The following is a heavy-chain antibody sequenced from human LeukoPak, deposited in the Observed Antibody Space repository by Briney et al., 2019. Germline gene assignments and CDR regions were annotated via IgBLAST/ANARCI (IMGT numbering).Heavy chain of an antibody. Sequence: PGGSLRLSCAASGFTFSSYSMNWVRQAPGKGLEWVSSISSSSSYIYYADSVKGRFTISRDNAKSSLYLQMNSLRAEDTAVYYCARDVSYDFWSGYYTGTLFDPWGQGTLVTVPS. CDR3: ARDVSYDFWSGYYTGTLFDP. CDR2: ISSSSSYI. D-gene: IGHD3-3*01. V-gene: IGHV3-21*01. J-gene: IGHJ5*02. CDR1: GFTFSSYS.